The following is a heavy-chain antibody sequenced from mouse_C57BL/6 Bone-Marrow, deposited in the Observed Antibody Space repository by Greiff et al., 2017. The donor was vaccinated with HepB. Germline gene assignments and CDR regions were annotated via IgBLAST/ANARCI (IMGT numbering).Heavy chain of an antibody. CDR1: GYTFTDYE. CDR3: TRFYYDYD. Sequence: QVQLQQPGAELVRPGASVTLSCKASGYTFTDYEMHWVKQTPVHGLEWIGALDPETGGTAYNQKFKGKAILTVDTSSSTAYMELRSLTSEDSAVYYCTRFYYDYDWGQGTALTVSS. D-gene: IGHD2-4*01. J-gene: IGHJ2*01. CDR2: LDPETGGT. V-gene: IGHV1-15*01.